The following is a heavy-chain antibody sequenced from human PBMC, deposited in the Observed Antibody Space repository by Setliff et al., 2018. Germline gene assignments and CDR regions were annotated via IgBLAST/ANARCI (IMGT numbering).Heavy chain of an antibody. Sequence: GSLRLSCVASGFTFKNYGMHWVRQAPGKGLEWVAVIWYDGNNKDHADSVKGRFTISRDNSKNTLYLQLNSLRVEDTAVYYCARDPGGLNYNFWSGTIDYWGQGTLVTVSS. D-gene: IGHD3-3*01. J-gene: IGHJ4*02. CDR3: ARDPGGLNYNFWSGTIDY. CDR2: IWYDGNNK. V-gene: IGHV3-33*01. CDR1: GFTFKNYG.